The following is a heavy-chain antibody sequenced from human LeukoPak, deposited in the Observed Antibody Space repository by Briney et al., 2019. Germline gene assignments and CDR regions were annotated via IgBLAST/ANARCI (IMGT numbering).Heavy chain of an antibody. J-gene: IGHJ4*02. CDR3: ARGVTTHDY. CDR1: GGSISSYY. D-gene: IGHD4-11*01. CDR2: IYYSGST. Sequence: SETLSLTCTVSGGSISSYYWSWIRQPPGKGLEWIGYIYYSGSTNYNPSLKSRVTISVDTSKNQFSLKLSSVTAADTAVYYCARGVTTHDYWGQGTPVTVSS. V-gene: IGHV4-59*01.